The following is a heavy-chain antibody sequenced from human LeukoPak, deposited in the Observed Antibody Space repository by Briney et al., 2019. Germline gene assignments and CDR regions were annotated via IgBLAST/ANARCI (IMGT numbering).Heavy chain of an antibody. Sequence: SETLSLTCTVSGYSISSGYYWGWIRQPPGKGLEWIGSIYYSGSTYYNPSLKSRVTISVDASKNQFSLKLSSVTAADTAVYYCARHSCSSTGCRSNWFDPWGQGTLVTVSS. CDR3: ARHSCSSTGCRSNWFDP. D-gene: IGHD2-2*01. CDR2: IYYSGST. V-gene: IGHV4-38-2*02. CDR1: GYSISSGYY. J-gene: IGHJ5*02.